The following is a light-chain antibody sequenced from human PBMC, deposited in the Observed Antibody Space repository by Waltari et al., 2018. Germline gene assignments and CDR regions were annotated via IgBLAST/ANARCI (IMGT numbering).Light chain of an antibody. J-gene: IGLJ3*02. CDR2: EVT. CDR1: SSDVGTYNF. Sequence: QSALTQPPSASGSPGQSVTISCTGSSSDVGTYNFVSWYQQHPGKAPKLMIYEVTKRPSGVPDRFSGSKAGNTDSLSVSGLQAEDEADYYCTSYAGSDKLLFGGGTKLTVL. CDR3: TSYAGSDKLL. V-gene: IGLV2-8*01.